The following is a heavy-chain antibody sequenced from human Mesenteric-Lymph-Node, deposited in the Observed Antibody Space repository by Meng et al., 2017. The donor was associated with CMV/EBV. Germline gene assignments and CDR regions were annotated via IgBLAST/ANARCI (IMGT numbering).Heavy chain of an antibody. J-gene: IGHJ4*02. CDR2: ISTDSSHI. CDR1: GFTFSHYT. V-gene: IGHV3-21*01. Sequence: GESLKISCAASGFTFSHYTMNWVRQAPGEGLEWVSLISTDSSHIYYADSVKGRFTISRDNAKNSLYLQMNSLRAEDTAVYYCARDNDYSNYYWGQGTLVTVSS. CDR3: ARDNDYSNYY. D-gene: IGHD4-11*01.